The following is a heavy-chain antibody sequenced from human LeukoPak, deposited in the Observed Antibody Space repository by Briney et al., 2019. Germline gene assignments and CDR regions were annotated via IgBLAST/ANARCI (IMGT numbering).Heavy chain of an antibody. V-gene: IGHV4-39*07. Sequence: SETLSLTCTVSGGSISSSSYYWGWIRQPPGKGLEWIGEINHSGSTNYNPSLKSRVTISVDTSKNQFSLKLSSVTAADTAVYYCARYTIFGVVSFDPWGQGTLVTVSS. J-gene: IGHJ5*02. CDR1: GGSISSSSYY. CDR3: ARYTIFGVVSFDP. D-gene: IGHD3-3*01. CDR2: INHSGST.